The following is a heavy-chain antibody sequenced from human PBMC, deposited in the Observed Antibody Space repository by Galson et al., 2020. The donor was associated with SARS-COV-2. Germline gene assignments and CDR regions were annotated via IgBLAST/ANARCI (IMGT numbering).Heavy chain of an antibody. D-gene: IGHD3-3*01. CDR1: GGSISSGGYY. J-gene: IGHJ5*02. CDR3: AMTIRITIFGVVGPFDP. CDR2: IYYSGST. V-gene: IGHV4-31*03. Sequence: SETLSLTCTVSGGSISSGGYYCSWIRQHPGKGLEWIGYIYYSGSTYYNPSLKSRVTISVDTSKNQFSLKLSSVTAADTAVYYCAMTIRITIFGVVGPFDPWGQGTLVTVSS.